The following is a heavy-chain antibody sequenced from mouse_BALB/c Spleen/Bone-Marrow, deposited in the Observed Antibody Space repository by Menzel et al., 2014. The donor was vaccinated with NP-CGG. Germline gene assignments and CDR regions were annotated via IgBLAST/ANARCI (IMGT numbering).Heavy chain of an antibody. CDR1: GYTFTDYN. Sequence: VHVKQSGPELVKPGASVKISCKASGYTFTDYNMHWVKQSHGKSLEWIGHIYPYNGGTGYNQKFKTKATLTVDNSSSTAYMELRSLTSGDSAVYYCARKDYDSFFDYWGQGTTLTVSS. CDR3: ARKDYDSFFDY. D-gene: IGHD2-4*01. V-gene: IGHV1S29*02. J-gene: IGHJ2*01. CDR2: IYPYNGGT.